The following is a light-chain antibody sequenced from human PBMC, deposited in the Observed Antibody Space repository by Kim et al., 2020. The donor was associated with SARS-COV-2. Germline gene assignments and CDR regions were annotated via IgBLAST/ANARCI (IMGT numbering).Light chain of an antibody. V-gene: IGKV3-20*01. CDR1: QSVSSNN. J-gene: IGKJ4*01. CDR3: QQSGSSPLT. CDR2: GAS. Sequence: SPGERATLTCRASQSVSSNNLAWYQQKPGQAPRLLIYGASNRATGIPDRFSGSGSGTDFTLTISRLEPEDFAVYYCQQSGSSPLTFGGGTKVEIK.